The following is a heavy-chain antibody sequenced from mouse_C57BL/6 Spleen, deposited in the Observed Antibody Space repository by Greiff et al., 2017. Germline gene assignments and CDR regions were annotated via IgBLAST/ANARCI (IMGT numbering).Heavy chain of an antibody. Sequence: VKLKQSGPELVKPGASVKISCKASGYAFSSSWMNWVKQRPGKGLEWIGRIYPGDGDTNYNGKFKGKATLTADKSSSTAYMQLSSLTSEDSAVYFCAGGGTLLLRSYLDYWGQGTTLTVSS. CDR3: AGGGTLLLRSYLDY. V-gene: IGHV1-82*01. J-gene: IGHJ2*01. D-gene: IGHD1-1*01. CDR1: GYAFSSSW. CDR2: IYPGDGDT.